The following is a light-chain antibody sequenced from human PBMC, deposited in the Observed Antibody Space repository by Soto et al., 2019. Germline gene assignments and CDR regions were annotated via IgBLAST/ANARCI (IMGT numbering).Light chain of an antibody. V-gene: IGKV1-39*01. J-gene: IGKJ3*01. Sequence: DIQMTQSPSSLSASVGDRVTITCRASQAIHSYLNWYQQKPGKAPNLLIFATSTLQSGVPSRFRGSGSGTDFTLTIRSLQPEDFASYYCQQRETFGPGTKVDIK. CDR3: QQRET. CDR2: ATS. CDR1: QAIHSY.